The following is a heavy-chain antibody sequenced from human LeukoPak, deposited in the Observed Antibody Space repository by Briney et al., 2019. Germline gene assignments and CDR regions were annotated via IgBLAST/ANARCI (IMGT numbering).Heavy chain of an antibody. CDR2: ISGTGGST. CDR1: GFTFSNYA. D-gene: IGHD3/OR15-3a*01. J-gene: IGHJ4*02. Sequence: GGSLRLSCAASGFTFSNYAMSWVRQAPGTGLEWVSSISGTGGSTYYADSVKGRFTISRDNSNNTLFLQMNSLRAEDTAVYYCSKGRTGHYFDYWGQGTLVTVSS. V-gene: IGHV3-23*01. CDR3: SKGRTGHYFDY.